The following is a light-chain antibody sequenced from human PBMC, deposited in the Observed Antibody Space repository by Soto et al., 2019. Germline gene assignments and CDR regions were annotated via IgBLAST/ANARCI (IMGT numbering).Light chain of an antibody. CDR3: QSYDRNDQAVV. J-gene: IGLJ3*02. V-gene: IGLV6-57*04. CDR1: SGSIASNY. CDR2: EDK. Sequence: NFMLTQPHSVSESPGKTVTISCTRSSGSIASNYVQWYQQRPGSAPTTVIYEDKQRPSGVPDRFSGSIDSSSNSASLTNSGLKSDDAAAYYCQSYDRNDQAVVFGGGTKLTVL.